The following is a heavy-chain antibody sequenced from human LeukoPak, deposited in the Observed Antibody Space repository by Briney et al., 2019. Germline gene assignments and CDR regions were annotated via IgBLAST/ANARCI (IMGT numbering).Heavy chain of an antibody. CDR3: TTRLQHHFDY. CDR2: IYSGGST. J-gene: IGHJ4*02. Sequence: SGGSLRLSCAASGFIVSSSYMSWVRQAPGKGLEWVSVIYSGGSTYYADSVKGRFTVSRDKSKNTLYLQMNSLRAEDTAVYYCTTRLQHHFDYWGQGTQVTVSS. D-gene: IGHD2-15*01. V-gene: IGHV3-53*01. CDR1: GFIVSSSY.